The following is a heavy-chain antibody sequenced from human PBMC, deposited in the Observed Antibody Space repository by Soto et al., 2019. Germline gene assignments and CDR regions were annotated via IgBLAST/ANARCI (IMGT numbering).Heavy chain of an antibody. J-gene: IGHJ6*03. Sequence: GGSLRLSCAASGFTFSSYGMHWVRQAPGKGLEWVAVISYDGSNKYYADSVKGRFTISRDNSKNTLYLQMNSLRAEDTAVYYCAKDDSSSWYSPNYYYYYMDAWGKGTTVTVSS. CDR3: AKDDSSSWYSPNYYYYYMDA. CDR2: ISYDGSNK. D-gene: IGHD6-13*01. CDR1: GFTFSSYG. V-gene: IGHV3-30*18.